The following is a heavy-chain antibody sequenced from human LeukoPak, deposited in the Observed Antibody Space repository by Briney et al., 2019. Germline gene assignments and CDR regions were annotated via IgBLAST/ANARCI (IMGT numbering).Heavy chain of an antibody. CDR2: ITGNNGNT. J-gene: IGHJ4*02. Sequence: GPVQVSCKTSGYTFSGYGISWVRPAPGQGLEWMGWITGNNGNTNYAPSLQGRITMTTDTSTNTAYMELTSLKSDDTAVYYCARDQRNSGSYRFEYWGQGTLVTVSS. CDR1: GYTFSGYG. V-gene: IGHV1-18*01. D-gene: IGHD1-26*01. CDR3: ARDQRNSGSYRFEY.